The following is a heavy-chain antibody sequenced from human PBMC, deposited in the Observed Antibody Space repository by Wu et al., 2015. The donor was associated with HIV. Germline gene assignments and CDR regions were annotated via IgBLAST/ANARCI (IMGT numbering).Heavy chain of an antibody. CDR3: ARGEFFDTSGFYYACLDY. CDR2: VNIKYGGT. J-gene: IGHJ4*02. Sequence: QVHLVQSGAEVRKPGASLNISCEASGYSFRDYYIHWVRQAPGQGLEWMGLVNIKYGGTNYARKFQGRLSVTADTSINTAYMQLGRLTSDDTAVYYCARGEFFDTSGFYYACLDYWGQGTLATVSS. D-gene: IGHD3-22*01. V-gene: IGHV1-2*02. CDR1: GYSFRDYY.